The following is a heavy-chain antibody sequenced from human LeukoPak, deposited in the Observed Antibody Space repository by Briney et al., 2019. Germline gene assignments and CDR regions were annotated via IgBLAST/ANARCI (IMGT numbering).Heavy chain of an antibody. CDR1: GYTFTSYA. J-gene: IGHJ4*02. CDR2: INAGNGNT. CDR3: ACCSSTSCSAIDY. D-gene: IGHD2-2*01. V-gene: IGHV1-3*01. Sequence: GASVKVSCKASGYTFTSYAMHWVRQAPGQRLEWMGWINAGNGNTKYSQKFQGRVTITRDTSASTAYMELSSLRSEDTAVYYCACCSSTSCSAIDYWGQGTLVTVSS.